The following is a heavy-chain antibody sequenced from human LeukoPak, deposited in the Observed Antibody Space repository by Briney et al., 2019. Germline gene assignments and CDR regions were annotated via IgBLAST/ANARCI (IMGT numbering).Heavy chain of an antibody. Sequence: SETLSLTCTVSGASIGSDSNYWAWVRQPPGKGLQWIGSIYHTGSTFYNPSLMSRVSISIDSSKNQFSLKLSSVTVADTALYYCARGSSISWFYSWGQGTLVSVSS. J-gene: IGHJ5*01. V-gene: IGHV4-39*07. CDR1: GASIGSDSNY. CDR2: IYHTGST. CDR3: ARGSSISWFYS. D-gene: IGHD6-13*01.